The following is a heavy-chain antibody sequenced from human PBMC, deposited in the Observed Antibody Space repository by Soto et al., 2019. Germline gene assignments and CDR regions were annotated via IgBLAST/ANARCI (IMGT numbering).Heavy chain of an antibody. Sequence: HGESLKISCXGSGYSFSTYWIAWVRQMPGKGLEWMGIIYPGDSDTKYSPSFQGQVTFSADKSISTAYLQWSSLKASDTAMYFCARQTTIGTRSPIDYWGQGTLVTVSS. V-gene: IGHV5-51*01. CDR2: IYPGDSDT. J-gene: IGHJ4*02. CDR1: GYSFSTYW. D-gene: IGHD4-4*01. CDR3: ARQTTIGTRSPIDY.